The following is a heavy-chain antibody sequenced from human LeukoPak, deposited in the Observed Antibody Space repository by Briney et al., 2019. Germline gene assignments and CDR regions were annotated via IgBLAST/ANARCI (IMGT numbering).Heavy chain of an antibody. Sequence: GGSLRLSCAASGLSFSTYWMSWVRQAPGKGLEWVANIKQDGSERYFVDSVRGRFTISRDNAKNSLFLQMNSLRVDDTAVYYCARAGNALLRLFDYWGQGTLVTVSS. D-gene: IGHD3-10*01. CDR2: IKQDGSER. V-gene: IGHV3-7*01. CDR1: GLSFSTYW. J-gene: IGHJ4*02. CDR3: ARAGNALLRLFDY.